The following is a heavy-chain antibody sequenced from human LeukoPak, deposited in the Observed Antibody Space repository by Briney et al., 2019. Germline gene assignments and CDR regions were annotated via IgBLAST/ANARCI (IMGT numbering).Heavy chain of an antibody. CDR2: ISYDGSNK. CDR3: ARVAVAGGLDY. J-gene: IGHJ4*02. D-gene: IGHD6-19*01. Sequence: GGSLRLSCAASGFTFSDYYMDWVRQAPGKGLEWVAVISYDGSNKYYADSVKGRFTISRDNSKNTLYLQMNSLRAEDTAVYYCARVAVAGGLDYWGQGTLVTVSS. CDR1: GFTFSDYY. V-gene: IGHV3-30-3*01.